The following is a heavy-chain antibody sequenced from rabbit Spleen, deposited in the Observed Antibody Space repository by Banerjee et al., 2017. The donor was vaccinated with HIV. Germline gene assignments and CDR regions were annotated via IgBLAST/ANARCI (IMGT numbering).Heavy chain of an antibody. CDR1: GFTISSNYW. CDR2: IEVGSSGST. J-gene: IGHJ4*01. D-gene: IGHD1-1*01. Sequence: LEESGGGLVKPGGTLTLTCTVSGFTISSNYWICWVRQAPGKGLEWIACIEVGSSGSTYYAPWAKGRSTISKTSSTTVILQMPSLTAADTATYFCARSPGSSGFDLWGPGTLVTVS. CDR3: ARSPGSSGFDL. V-gene: IGHV1S45*01.